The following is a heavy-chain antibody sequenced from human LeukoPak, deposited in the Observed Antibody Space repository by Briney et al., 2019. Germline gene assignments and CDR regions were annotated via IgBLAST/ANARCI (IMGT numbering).Heavy chain of an antibody. V-gene: IGHV3-48*03. CDR1: GFTFSSYE. Sequence: GGSLRLSCAASGFTFSSYEMNWVRQAPGKGLEWASYISSTGSTIYYADSVKGRFTISRDNAKNSLYLQMNSLRAEDTAVYYCSRDFQLTGDAVVDYWGQGTLVTVSS. CDR3: SRDFQLTGDAVVDY. J-gene: IGHJ4*02. D-gene: IGHD7-27*01. CDR2: ISSTGSTI.